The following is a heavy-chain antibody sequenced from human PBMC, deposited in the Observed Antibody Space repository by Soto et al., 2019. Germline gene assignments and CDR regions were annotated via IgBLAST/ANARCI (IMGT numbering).Heavy chain of an antibody. D-gene: IGHD3-16*01. CDR1: GGTVDNSA. J-gene: IGHJ5*02. CDR2: IIPLSGTV. V-gene: IGHV1-69*06. CDR3: ARFDPLGELLWFDP. Sequence: QVQLVQSGAEVKKPGSSVKVSCKASGGTVDNSAFTWVRQAPGRGLEWMGGIIPLSGTVVYAQKFQGRVTITADKLTTMAYMELSSLRSEDTAIYHCARFDPLGELLWFDPWGQGTLVTVSS.